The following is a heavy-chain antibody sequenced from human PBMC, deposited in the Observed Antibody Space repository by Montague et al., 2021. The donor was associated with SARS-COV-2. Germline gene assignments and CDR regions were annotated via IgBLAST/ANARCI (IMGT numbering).Heavy chain of an antibody. V-gene: IGHV4-39*01. Sequence: SETLSLTCTVSGGSITTTSHYWGWIRQPPGKGLEWIGSIYYSGYTHYNPSLQTRRPLPVDTSTNQFSLKLSSVTAADTAVYHCARLGPGPQGEESWGQGTVVIV. D-gene: IGHD3-16*01. J-gene: IGHJ5*02. CDR2: IYYSGYT. CDR3: ARLGPGPQGEES. CDR1: GGSITTTSHY.